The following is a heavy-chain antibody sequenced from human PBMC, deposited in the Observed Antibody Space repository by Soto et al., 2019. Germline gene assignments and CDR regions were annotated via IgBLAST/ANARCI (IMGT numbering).Heavy chain of an antibody. Sequence: ASVKVSCKASGYTFTSYGISWVRQAPGQGLEWMGWINTYNGNTYYAQKVQGRVTITRDTSASTAYMELSSLRSEDTAVYYCARPLGYCSSTSCTYYYYGMDVWGQGTTVTVSS. CDR2: INTYNGNT. D-gene: IGHD2-2*01. V-gene: IGHV1-18*01. J-gene: IGHJ6*02. CDR3: ARPLGYCSSTSCTYYYYGMDV. CDR1: GYTFTSYG.